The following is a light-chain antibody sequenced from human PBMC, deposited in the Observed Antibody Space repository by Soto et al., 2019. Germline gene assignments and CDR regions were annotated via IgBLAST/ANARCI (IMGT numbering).Light chain of an antibody. CDR3: CSYAGSSTFL. Sequence: QSALTQPPSASGSPGQSITISCTGTSSDVGSYNLVSWYQQHPGKAPKLMIYEGSKRPSGVSNRFSGSKSGNTASLTISGLQAEDEADYYCCSYAGSSTFLFGGGTKVTVL. V-gene: IGLV2-23*03. CDR1: SSDVGSYNL. J-gene: IGLJ2*01. CDR2: EGS.